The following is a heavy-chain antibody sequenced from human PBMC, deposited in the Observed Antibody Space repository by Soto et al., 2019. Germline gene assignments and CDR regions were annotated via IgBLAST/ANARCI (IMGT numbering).Heavy chain of an antibody. CDR3: ARDEGDSGWFYCDY. Sequence: QVQLVESGGGVVQPGRSLRLSCAASGFTFSSYGMHWVRQAPGKGLEWVAVMWYDGSNKYYADSVKGRFTISRDNSRTTLDLQMNSLRAEDRAVYYCARDEGDSGWFYCDYWGQGTLVTVSS. D-gene: IGHD6-19*01. J-gene: IGHJ4*02. CDR1: GFTFSSYG. V-gene: IGHV3-33*01. CDR2: MWYDGSNK.